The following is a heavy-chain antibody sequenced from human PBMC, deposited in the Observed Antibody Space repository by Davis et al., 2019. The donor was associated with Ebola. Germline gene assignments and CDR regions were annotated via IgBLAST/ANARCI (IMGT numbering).Heavy chain of an antibody. V-gene: IGHV3-53*01. J-gene: IGHJ4*02. CDR3: TRRYCSSPSCTPYY. CDR1: GFTFRGSA. Sequence: PGGSLRLSCVASGFTFRGSAMTWVRQAPGKGLEWVSVIYSGGTTYYADSVKGRFTISRDNSKNTLYLQMNSLRAEDTAVYYCTRRYCSSPSCTPYYWGQGTLVTVSS. D-gene: IGHD2-2*01. CDR2: IYSGGTT.